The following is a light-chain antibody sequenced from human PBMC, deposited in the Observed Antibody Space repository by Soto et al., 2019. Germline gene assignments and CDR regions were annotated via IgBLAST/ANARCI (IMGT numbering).Light chain of an antibody. V-gene: IGKV3-20*01. CDR1: QSVTINH. CDR3: QQDGSSPFT. J-gene: IGKJ3*01. CDR2: GVS. Sequence: FEQSPGTLTLSPGERAALSCRASQSVTINHLAWYQQKPGQAPRLLIHGVSTRATGIPNRFSGSGSGTDFTLTISRLEPEDFAVYYCQQDGSSPFTFGPGTKVDIK.